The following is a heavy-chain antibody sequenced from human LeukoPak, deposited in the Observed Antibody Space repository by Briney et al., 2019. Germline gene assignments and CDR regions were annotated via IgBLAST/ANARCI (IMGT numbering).Heavy chain of an antibody. D-gene: IGHD3-10*01. V-gene: IGHV1-8*01. CDR1: GYTFTSYD. Sequence: EASVKVSCKASGYTFTSYDINWVRQATGQGLEWMGWMNPNSGNTGYAQKFQGRVTMTRNTSISTAYMELSSLRSEDTAVYYCARGLGPEESFDYWGQGTLVTVSS. CDR2: MNPNSGNT. CDR3: ARGLGPEESFDY. J-gene: IGHJ4*02.